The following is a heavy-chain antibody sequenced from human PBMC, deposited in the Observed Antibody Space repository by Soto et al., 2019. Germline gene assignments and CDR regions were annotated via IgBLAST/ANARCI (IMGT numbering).Heavy chain of an antibody. CDR3: ARHHNWNYYDWFGP. V-gene: IGHV5-10-1*01. Sequence: PRGSLKISCKGSGYSFTSHWISWVRQMPGKGLEWMGRIDPSDSYTNYSPSFQGHVTISADKPISTAYLQWSSLKASDTAMYYCARHHNWNYYDWFGPWGQGTLVTVSS. CDR2: IDPSDSYT. D-gene: IGHD1-7*01. CDR1: GYSFTSHW. J-gene: IGHJ5*02.